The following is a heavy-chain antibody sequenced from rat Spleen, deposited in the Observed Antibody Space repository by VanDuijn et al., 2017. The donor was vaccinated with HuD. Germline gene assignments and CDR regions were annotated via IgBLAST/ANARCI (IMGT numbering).Heavy chain of an antibody. D-gene: IGHD1-2*01. CDR2: IWNTGGT. V-gene: IGHV2-41*01. Sequence: QVQLKESGPGLVQPSQTLSLTCTVAGFSLTSYNVHWVRQPPGKRLEWMGVIWNTGGTRYHSALKSRLSISKDTSKTQVFLKMNSLQTEDTATYYCARDGIAAPLMDAWGQGASVTVSS. CDR1: GFSLTSYN. J-gene: IGHJ4*01. CDR3: ARDGIAAPLMDA.